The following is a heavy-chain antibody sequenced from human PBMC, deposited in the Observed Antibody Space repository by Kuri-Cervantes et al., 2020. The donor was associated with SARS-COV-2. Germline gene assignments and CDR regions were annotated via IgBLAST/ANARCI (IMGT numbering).Heavy chain of an antibody. V-gene: IGHV1-24*01. CDR1: GYTLTELS. J-gene: IGHJ3*02. Sequence: ASVKVSCKVSGYTLTELSMHWVRQAPGKGLEWMGGFDPEDGETIYAQKFQGRVTMTEDTSTDTAYMELSSLRSEDTAVYYCATAYCGGDCYSRADAFDIWGQGTTVTVSS. CDR2: FDPEDGET. CDR3: ATAYCGGDCYSRADAFDI. D-gene: IGHD2-21*01.